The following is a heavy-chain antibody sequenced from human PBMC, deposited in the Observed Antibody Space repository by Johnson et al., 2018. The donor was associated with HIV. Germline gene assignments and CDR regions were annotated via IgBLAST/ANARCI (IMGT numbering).Heavy chain of an antibody. D-gene: IGHD2-21*02. CDR3: AKGLGWGLGDDVFDI. V-gene: IGHV3-33*06. Sequence: QVQLVESGGGVVQPGRSLRLSCAASRFTFSSYGMHWVRQAPGKGLEWVAVIWYDGTNKYYGDSVKGRFTISRDNSKNTLFLQMNSLRAEDTALYYWAKGLGWGLGDDVFDIWGQGTMVTVSS. CDR2: IWYDGTNK. CDR1: RFTFSSYG. J-gene: IGHJ3*02.